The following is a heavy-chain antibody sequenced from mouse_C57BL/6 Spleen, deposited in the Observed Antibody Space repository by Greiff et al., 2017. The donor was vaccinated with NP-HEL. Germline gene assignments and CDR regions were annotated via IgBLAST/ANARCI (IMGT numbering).Heavy chain of an antibody. Sequence: QVQLQQPGAELVKPGASVKLSCKASGYTFTSYWMQWVKQRPGQGLEWIGEIDPSDSYTNYNQKFKGKATLTVDTSSSTAYMQLSSLTSEDSAVYYWARRTFGLRLAMDYWGQGTSVTVSS. CDR3: ARRTFGLRLAMDY. CDR2: IDPSDSYT. V-gene: IGHV1-50*01. J-gene: IGHJ4*01. D-gene: IGHD2-4*01. CDR1: GYTFTSYW.